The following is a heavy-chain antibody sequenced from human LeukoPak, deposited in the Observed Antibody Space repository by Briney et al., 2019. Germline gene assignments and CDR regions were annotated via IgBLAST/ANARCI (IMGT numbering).Heavy chain of an antibody. J-gene: IGHJ6*02. CDR1: GGPINSGGFH. CDR2: IYYSGNT. CDR3: ARGQLIIEWKYYGMDV. D-gene: IGHD3-10*01. V-gene: IGHV4-31*03. Sequence: SQTLSLTCTVSGGPINSGGFHWSWIRQHPGKGLEWIGYIYYSGNTDYNPSLKSRVTISIDTSRNQFSLQLRSVTAADTAVYYCARGQLIIEWKYYGMDVWGQGTTVTVSS.